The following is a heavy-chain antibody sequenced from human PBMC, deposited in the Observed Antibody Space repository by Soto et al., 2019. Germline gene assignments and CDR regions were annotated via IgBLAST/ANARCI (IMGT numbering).Heavy chain of an antibody. CDR3: ARDPYGDYAGGDFDY. D-gene: IGHD4-17*01. J-gene: IGHJ4*02. Sequence: VASVKVSCKASGYTFTSYGISWVRQAPGQGLEWMGWISAYNGNTNYAQKLQGRVTMTTDTSTCTAYMELRSLRSDDTAVYYCARDPYGDYAGGDFDYWGQGTLVTVSS. CDR2: ISAYNGNT. CDR1: GYTFTSYG. V-gene: IGHV1-18*01.